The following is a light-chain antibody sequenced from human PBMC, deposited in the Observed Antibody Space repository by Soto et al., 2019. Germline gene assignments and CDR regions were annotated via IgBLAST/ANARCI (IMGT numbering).Light chain of an antibody. CDR2: AAS. Sequence: DIQMTQSPSSLSASVGDRVTITCRASQSISSYLNWYQQKPGKAPKLLIYAASSLQSGVPSRFSGSGSGTEFTLTISSLQPEEFANYYCQQSYSTPQTFGQGTKLEIK. CDR1: QSISSY. J-gene: IGKJ2*01. V-gene: IGKV1-39*01. CDR3: QQSYSTPQT.